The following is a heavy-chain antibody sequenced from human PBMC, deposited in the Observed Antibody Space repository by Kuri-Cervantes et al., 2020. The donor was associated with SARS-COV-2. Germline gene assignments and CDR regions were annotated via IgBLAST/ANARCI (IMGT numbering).Heavy chain of an antibody. CDR2: IWYDRSKK. CDR1: GFHFSGYG. D-gene: IGHD3-10*01. V-gene: IGHV3-33*01. J-gene: IGHJ6*02. CDR3: ARDDTYYEGSGKNYYYAMDV. Sequence: GGSLRLSCAVSGFHFSGYGMHWVRQAPGKGLEWVAVIWYDRSKKYYADSVKGRFTISRDNSKNTMYLEMNSLRAEDTAVYYCARDDTYYEGSGKNYYYAMDVWGQGTTVTVSS.